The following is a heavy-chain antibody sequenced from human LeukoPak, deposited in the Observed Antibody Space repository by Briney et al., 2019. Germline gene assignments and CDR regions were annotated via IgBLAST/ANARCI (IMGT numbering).Heavy chain of an antibody. Sequence: ASAKVSCKASGYTFTRYGISWVRQAPGQGLEWMGWISAYNGKTNHAQKFQGRVTMTTDTSTSTAYMELGSLRSDDTAVYYCASTDCSSTSCYVAPVYYYGMDVWGQGTTVTVSS. CDR2: ISAYNGKT. CDR3: ASTDCSSTSCYVAPVYYYGMDV. J-gene: IGHJ6*02. V-gene: IGHV1-18*01. CDR1: GYTFTRYG. D-gene: IGHD2-2*01.